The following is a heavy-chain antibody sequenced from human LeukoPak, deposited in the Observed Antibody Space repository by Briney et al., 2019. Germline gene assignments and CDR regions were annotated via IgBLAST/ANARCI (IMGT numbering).Heavy chain of an antibody. V-gene: IGHV3-23*01. CDR3: ARLYDSDYYYYMDV. CDR2: ISGSGGST. CDR1: GFTFSSYA. J-gene: IGHJ6*03. D-gene: IGHD5/OR15-5a*01. Sequence: PGGSLRLSCAASGFTFSSYAMSGVRQAPGKGLEWVSAISGSGGSTYYADSVKGRFTISRDNAKNSLYLQMNSLRAEDTAVYYCARLYDSDYYYYMDVWGKGTTVTVSS.